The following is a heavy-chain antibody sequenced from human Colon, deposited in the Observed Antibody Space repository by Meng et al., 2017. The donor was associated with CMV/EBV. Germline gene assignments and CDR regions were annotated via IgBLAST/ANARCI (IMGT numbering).Heavy chain of an antibody. CDR2: IYSGGDT. CDR3: ARGNLAMIAIPLDF. CDR1: GFIFEDYA. D-gene: IGHD2-21*01. V-gene: IGHV3-66*02. Sequence: GESLKISWAASGFIFEDYAMHGVRQVPGKGLEWVSIIYSGGDTYYADSVQGRFTMSRDNSKNTVYLQMNSLRPEDTAVYYCARGNLAMIAIPLDFWGQGTLVTVSS. J-gene: IGHJ4*02.